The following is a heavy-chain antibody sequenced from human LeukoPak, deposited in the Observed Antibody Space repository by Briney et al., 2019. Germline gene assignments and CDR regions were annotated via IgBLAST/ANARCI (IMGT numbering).Heavy chain of an antibody. CDR2: IYSGGST. CDR3: ARSQALAAAGPGLRNYFDY. Sequence: PGGSLRLSCAASGFTFSDYYMSWVRQAPGKGLEWVSVIYSGGSTYYADSVKGRFTISRDNSKNTLYLQMNSLRSEDTAVYYCARSQALAAAGPGLRNYFDYWGQGTLVTVSS. CDR1: GFTFSDYY. D-gene: IGHD6-13*01. J-gene: IGHJ4*02. V-gene: IGHV3-53*05.